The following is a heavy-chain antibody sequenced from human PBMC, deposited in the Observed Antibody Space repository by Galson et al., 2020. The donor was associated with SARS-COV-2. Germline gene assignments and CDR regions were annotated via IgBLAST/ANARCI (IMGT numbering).Heavy chain of an antibody. CDR1: GDNVASDRAA. CDR2: TYYRSKWNN. D-gene: IGHD1-1*01. CDR3: ARDPSDWTFFDY. V-gene: IGHV6-1*01. Sequence: SETLTPTCATSGDNVASDRAAWNWIRQSPSRGLEWLGRTYYRSKWNNDYAVSMRGRLIINPDTSENQFSLQLDSVTPEDTAVYYCARDPSDWTFFDYWGQGTLVTVSS. J-gene: IGHJ4*02.